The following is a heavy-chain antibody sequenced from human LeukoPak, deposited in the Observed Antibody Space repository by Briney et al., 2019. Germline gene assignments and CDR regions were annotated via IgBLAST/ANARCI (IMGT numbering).Heavy chain of an antibody. J-gene: IGHJ5*02. D-gene: IGHD3-10*01. CDR3: ARGERSITMVRGVISP. V-gene: IGHV1-18*04. CDR1: GYTFSNYG. Sequence: RASVKVSCKASGYTFSNYGINWVRQAPGQGLEWMGWISVYNGNTNCAQKFQGRVTMTTDTSTSTAYMELRSLRSDDTAVYYCARGERSITMVRGVISPWGQGTLVTVSS. CDR2: ISVYNGNT.